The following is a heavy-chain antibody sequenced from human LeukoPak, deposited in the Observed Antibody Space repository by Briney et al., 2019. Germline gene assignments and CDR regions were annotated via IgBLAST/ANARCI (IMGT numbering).Heavy chain of an antibody. CDR1: GFTFSSYG. J-gene: IGHJ4*02. CDR2: ISYDGSNK. Sequence: GGSLRLSCAASGFTFSSYGMHWVRQAPGKGLEWVAVISYDGSNKYYADSVKGRFTISRENAKNSLYLQMNSLRAGDTAVYYCARGRYPDSWGQGTLVTVSS. D-gene: IGHD2-2*01. V-gene: IGHV3-30*03. CDR3: ARGRYPDS.